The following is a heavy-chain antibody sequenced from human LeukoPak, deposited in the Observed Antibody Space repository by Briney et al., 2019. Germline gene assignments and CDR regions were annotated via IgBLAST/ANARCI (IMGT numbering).Heavy chain of an antibody. CDR2: ISSSSSTI. J-gene: IGHJ5*02. V-gene: IGHV3-48*01. CDR1: GFTFSTYS. CDR3: ARSVSP. Sequence: GGSLRLSCVASGFTFSTYSMHWVRRAPGKGLEWVSSISSSSSTIYYADSVKGRFTISRDNAKNSLYLQMNSLRAEDTAVYYCARSVSPWGQGTLVTVSS.